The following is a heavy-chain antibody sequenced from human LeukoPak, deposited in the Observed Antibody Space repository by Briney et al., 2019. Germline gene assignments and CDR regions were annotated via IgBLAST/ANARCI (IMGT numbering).Heavy chain of an antibody. Sequence: PSETLSATCTVSGGSISSYLQSWIRQPPGKGLEWIGYIYYSGSTNYNPSLKSRVTISVETSKNQFTLKLSSVTAADAAVYYCARHRYCNSSRCYAFDNSARGTLVTVSS. J-gene: IGHJ4*02. V-gene: IGHV4-59*08. D-gene: IGHD2-2*01. CDR3: ARHRYCNSSRCYAFDN. CDR1: GGSISSYL. CDR2: IYYSGST.